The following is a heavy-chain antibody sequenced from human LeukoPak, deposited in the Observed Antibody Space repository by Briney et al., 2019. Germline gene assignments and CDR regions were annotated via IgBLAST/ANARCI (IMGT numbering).Heavy chain of an antibody. J-gene: IGHJ6*03. Sequence: SETLSLTCTVSGDSISSSYWNWIRRAPGKGLEWIGYVNYMGGTDYNPSLKSRVTISVDTYKNQFSLKLDSVTAADTAVYYCASLTISIGGGYMDVWGRGTTVAVSS. D-gene: IGHD3-16*01. V-gene: IGHV4-59*03. CDR1: GDSISSSY. CDR2: VNYMGGT. CDR3: ASLTISIGGGYMDV.